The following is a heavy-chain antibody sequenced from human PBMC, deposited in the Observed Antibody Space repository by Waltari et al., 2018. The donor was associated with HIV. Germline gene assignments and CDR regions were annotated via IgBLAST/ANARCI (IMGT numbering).Heavy chain of an antibody. CDR3: ARESPTNNWFDP. D-gene: IGHD4-17*01. CDR1: GGTFSLHG. CDR2: VIPMHERT. Sequence: QVQLVQSGPEVKKPGSSVKVSCMASGGTFSLHGISWVRQAPGQGLEWMGVVIPMHERTTDAQKFQDRVIITADELTNTAYLDLTGLRFEDTAVYYCARESPTNNWFDPWGQGTLVTVSS. V-gene: IGHV1-69*11. J-gene: IGHJ5*02.